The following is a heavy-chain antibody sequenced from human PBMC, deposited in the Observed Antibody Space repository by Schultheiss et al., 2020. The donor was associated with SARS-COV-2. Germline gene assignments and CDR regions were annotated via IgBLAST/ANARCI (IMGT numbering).Heavy chain of an antibody. CDR3: ARCRTPIVVVAAMFY. V-gene: IGHV3-NL1*01. D-gene: IGHD2-15*01. CDR1: GFTFSSYG. J-gene: IGHJ4*02. CDR2: ISGSGGST. Sequence: GGSLRLSCAASGFTFSSYGMHWVRQAPGKGLEWVSAISGSGGSTYYADSVKGRFTISRDNSKNTLYLQMNSLRAEDTAVYYCARCRTPIVVVAAMFYWGQGTLVTVSS.